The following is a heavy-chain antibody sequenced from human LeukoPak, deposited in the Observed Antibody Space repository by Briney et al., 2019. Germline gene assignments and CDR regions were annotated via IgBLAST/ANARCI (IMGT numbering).Heavy chain of an antibody. CDR3: ARDRGWELFN. CDR2: IYTRGST. CDR1: GGSMSSYY. D-gene: IGHD1-26*01. J-gene: IGHJ4*02. Sequence: SETLSLTCTVSGGSMSSYYWSWIRQPAGKGLEWIGRIYTRGSTNYSPSLKSRVTMSVDTSKKQFSLKLSSVTAADTAVYYCARDRGWELFNWGQGTLVTVSS. V-gene: IGHV4-4*07.